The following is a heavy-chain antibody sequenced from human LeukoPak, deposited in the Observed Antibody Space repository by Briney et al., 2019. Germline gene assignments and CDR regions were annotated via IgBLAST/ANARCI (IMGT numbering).Heavy chain of an antibody. V-gene: IGHV3-43*02. CDR1: GFTFDDYA. Sequence: GGSLRLSCAASGFTFDDYAMHWVRQAPGKGLEWVSVISGDGGSTYYVDSVKGRFTISRDNSKNSLYLQMNSLRTEDTALYYCAKDIFRTHIAVTGSADFWDQGTLVTVSS. D-gene: IGHD6-13*01. CDR2: ISGDGGST. CDR3: AKDIFRTHIAVTGSADF. J-gene: IGHJ4*02.